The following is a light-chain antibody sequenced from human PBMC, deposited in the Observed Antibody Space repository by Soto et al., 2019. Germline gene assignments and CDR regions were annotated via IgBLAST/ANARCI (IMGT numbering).Light chain of an antibody. CDR1: SSDVARYDS. CDR3: NSYAGSSLYA. CDR2: GVN. J-gene: IGLJ1*01. V-gene: IGLV2-14*01. Sequence: QSVLAQPASVSGSPGQSITISCTGTSSDVARYDSVSWYQQHPGKAPKLIIYGVNYRPSGVSDRFSGSKSGNTASLTISGLQAEDEADHYCNSYAGSSLYAFGIGTRSPS.